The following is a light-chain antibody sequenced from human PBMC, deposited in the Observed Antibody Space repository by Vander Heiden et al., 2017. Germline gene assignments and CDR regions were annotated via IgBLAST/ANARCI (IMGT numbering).Light chain of an antibody. CDR1: NCIKSSY. CDR3: QQDGNSPRT. V-gene: IGKV3-20*01. CDR2: GAS. J-gene: IGKJ1*01. Sequence: EIVLTQSPGTLSLFPGESATLSCMARNCIKSSYLRWIQQYARPAPRPRIYGASTRATGIPDRFSGSGSGTDFTLTISRLEPEDFAVYYCQQDGNSPRTFGQGTKVEIK.